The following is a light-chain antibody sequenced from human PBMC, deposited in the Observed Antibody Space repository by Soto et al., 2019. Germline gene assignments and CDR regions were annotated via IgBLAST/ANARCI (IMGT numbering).Light chain of an antibody. J-gene: IGKJ4*01. Sequence: RSAWGDDSDAGACRASQGISTFLAWYQQHPGTAPKRLIYDASNLQSGVPSRFSGSGSGTEFPLTISCLQPEDFATYYCQEVNNYPLTFGRGTKVDIK. CDR3: QEVNNYPLT. CDR2: DAS. CDR1: QGISTF. V-gene: IGKV1-9*01.